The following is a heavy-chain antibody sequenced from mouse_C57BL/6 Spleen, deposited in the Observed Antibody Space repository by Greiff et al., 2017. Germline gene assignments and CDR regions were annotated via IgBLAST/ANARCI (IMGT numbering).Heavy chain of an antibody. CDR3: ARSPITTVGYAMDY. J-gene: IGHJ4*01. Sequence: VQLQQSGPELVKPGASVKISCKASGYAFSSSWMNWVKQRPGKGLEWIGRIYPGDGDTNYNGKFKGKATLTADKSSSTAYMQLSSLTSEDSAVYFCARSPITTVGYAMDYWGQGTSVTVSS. V-gene: IGHV1-82*01. D-gene: IGHD1-1*01. CDR1: GYAFSSSW. CDR2: IYPGDGDT.